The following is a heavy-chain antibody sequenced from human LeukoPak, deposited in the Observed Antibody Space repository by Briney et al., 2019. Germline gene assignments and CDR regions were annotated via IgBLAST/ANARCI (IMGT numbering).Heavy chain of an antibody. CDR3: ARAPTYSGSHY. CDR2: IYYSGST. D-gene: IGHD1-26*01. V-gene: IGHV4-31*03. Sequence: PSETLSLTCTVSGGSISNGGDYWSWIRQHPGKGLEWIGHIYYSGSTYYNPSLKSRVNISVDTSKNQFSLKLNSVTAADTAVYYCARAPTYSGSHYWGQGTLVTVSS. J-gene: IGHJ4*02. CDR1: GGSISNGGDY.